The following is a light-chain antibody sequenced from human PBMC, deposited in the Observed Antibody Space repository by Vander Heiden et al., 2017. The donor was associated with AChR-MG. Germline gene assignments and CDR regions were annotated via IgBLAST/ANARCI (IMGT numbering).Light chain of an antibody. CDR1: QDINIY. J-gene: IGKJ3*01. V-gene: IGKV1-33*01. CDR3: QQYNNLPPGFT. Sequence: DIQMTQSPSSLSASVGDRVTITCQASQDINIYLNWYQQKPGKAPKLLIYDTTNLKTGVPSRFRGSGSGTDFTLTISSLQPEDFATYYCQQYNNLPPGFTFGPGTKVDI. CDR2: DTT.